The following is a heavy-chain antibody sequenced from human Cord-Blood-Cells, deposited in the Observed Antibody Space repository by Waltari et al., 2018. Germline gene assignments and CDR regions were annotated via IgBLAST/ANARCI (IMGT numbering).Heavy chain of an antibody. CDR1: GFTFSSYW. D-gene: IGHD6-13*01. CDR3: ARDKGLQQLVFDY. V-gene: IGHV3-7*01. Sequence: EVQLVESGGGLVQPGGSLRLSCAASGFTFSSYWMSWVRPAPGKGLEWVANIKQDGSEKYYVDSVKGRFTISRDNAKNSLYLQMNSLRAEDTAVYYCARDKGLQQLVFDYWGQGTLVTVSS. J-gene: IGHJ4*02. CDR2: IKQDGSEK.